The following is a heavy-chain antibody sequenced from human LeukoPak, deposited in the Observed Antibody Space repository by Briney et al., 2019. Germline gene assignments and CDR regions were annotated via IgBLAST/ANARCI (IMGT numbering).Heavy chain of an antibody. J-gene: IGHJ4*02. D-gene: IGHD3-22*01. Sequence: PGGSLRLSCAASAASGFTFSSYAFHSVRQAPGKGLEWVAVISYDGNNKYYADSVRGRFTISRDNSKSTLFLQMNSLRVEDTAVYYCATEGSVNYYYDISGYYNHWGQGTLVTVSS. CDR1: GFTFSSYA. V-gene: IGHV3-30-3*01. CDR2: ISYDGNNK. CDR3: ATEGSVNYYYDISGYYNH.